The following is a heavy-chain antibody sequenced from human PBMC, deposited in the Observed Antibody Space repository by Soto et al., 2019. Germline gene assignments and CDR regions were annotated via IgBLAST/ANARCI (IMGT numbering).Heavy chain of an antibody. D-gene: IGHD2-15*01. J-gene: IGHJ5*02. CDR2: IYYSGST. CDR3: ARENCSGGSCYPELSWFDP. V-gene: IGHV4-59*01. CDR1: GGSISSYY. Sequence: SETQSLTCPVSGGSISSYYLSWIRQPPGKGLEWIGYIYYSGSTNYNPSLKSRVTISVDTSKNQFSLKLSSVTAADTAVYYCARENCSGGSCYPELSWFDPWGQGTLVTVSS.